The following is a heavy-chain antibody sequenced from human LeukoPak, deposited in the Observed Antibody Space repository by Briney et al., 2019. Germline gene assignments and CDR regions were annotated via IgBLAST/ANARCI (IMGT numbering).Heavy chain of an antibody. CDR2: NNPNSGGT. CDR3: ARGVSGSRRGYDILTGQDY. CDR1: GYIFTGYY. J-gene: IGHJ4*02. Sequence: GASVKVSCKASGYIFTGYYIHWVRQAPGQGLEWMGWNNPNSGGTNYAQKFQGRVTMTRDTSISTAYMELSRLTSDDTAVYYCARGVSGSRRGYDILTGQDYWGQGTLVTVSS. D-gene: IGHD3-9*01. V-gene: IGHV1-2*02.